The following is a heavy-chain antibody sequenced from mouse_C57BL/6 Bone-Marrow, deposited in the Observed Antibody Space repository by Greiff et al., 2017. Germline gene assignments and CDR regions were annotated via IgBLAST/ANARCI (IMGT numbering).Heavy chain of an antibody. CDR1: GYSITSGYY. CDR2: ISYDGSN. CDR3: AGWFWFAY. Sequence: EVKLVESGPGLVKPSQSLSLTCSVTGYSITSGYYWNWIRQFPGNKLEWMGYISYDGSNNYNPSLKNRISITRDTSKNQFFLKLNSVTNEDTATYYCAGWFWFAYWGQGTLVTVSA. D-gene: IGHD2-3*01. J-gene: IGHJ3*01. V-gene: IGHV3-6*01.